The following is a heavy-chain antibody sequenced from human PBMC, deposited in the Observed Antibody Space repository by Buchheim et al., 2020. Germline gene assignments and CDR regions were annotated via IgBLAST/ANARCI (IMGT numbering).Heavy chain of an antibody. J-gene: IGHJ5*02. CDR2: INHSGST. Sequence: QVQLQQWGAGLLKPSETLSLTCAVYGGSFSGYYWSWIRQPPGKGLEWIGEINHSGSTNYNPSLKSRVTISVDTSKNQFSLQLSSVTAADTAVYYCARRMMGATYNWFDPWGQGTL. V-gene: IGHV4-34*01. D-gene: IGHD1-26*01. CDR1: GGSFSGYY. CDR3: ARRMMGATYNWFDP.